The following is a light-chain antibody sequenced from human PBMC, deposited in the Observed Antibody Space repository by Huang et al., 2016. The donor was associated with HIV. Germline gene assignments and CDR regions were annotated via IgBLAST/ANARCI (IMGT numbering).Light chain of an antibody. Sequence: EIVLTQSPATLSLSPGESATLACGASQSVSSSYLAWYQQKPGLAPRLLIYDASSRATGIPDRFSGSGSGTDFTLTISRLEPEDFAVYYCQQYGSSPITFGQGTRLEMK. CDR2: DAS. V-gene: IGKV3D-20*01. CDR1: QSVSSSY. CDR3: QQYGSSPIT. J-gene: IGKJ5*01.